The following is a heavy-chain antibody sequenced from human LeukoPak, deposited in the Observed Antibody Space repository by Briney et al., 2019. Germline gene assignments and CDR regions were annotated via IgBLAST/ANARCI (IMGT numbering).Heavy chain of an antibody. CDR1: GYTLTELS. V-gene: IGHV1-24*01. J-gene: IGHJ5*02. CDR2: FDPEDGET. D-gene: IGHD2/OR15-2a*01. CDR3: ARDTVHYFSAVSDNWFEP. Sequence: ASVKVSCKVSGYTLTELSMHWVRQAPGKGLEWMGGFDPEDGETIYAQKFQGRVTMTTDTSTSTAYMELRSLRSDDTAVYYCARDTVHYFSAVSDNWFEPWGQGTLVTVSS.